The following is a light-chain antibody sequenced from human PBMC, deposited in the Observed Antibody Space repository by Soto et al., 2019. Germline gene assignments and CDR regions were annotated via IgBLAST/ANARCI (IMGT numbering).Light chain of an antibody. V-gene: IGKV3-15*01. CDR1: QSVSSD. J-gene: IGKJ4*01. CDR2: GAS. CDR3: QQYNNWPLT. Sequence: EIVMTQSPATLSVSPGERATLSCRASQSVSSDLAWYQQKPGQAPRLLIYGASTRATGIPARFSGSESGTEFTLTIRSLQSEDFAVYYCQQYNNWPLTFGGGTKVEIK.